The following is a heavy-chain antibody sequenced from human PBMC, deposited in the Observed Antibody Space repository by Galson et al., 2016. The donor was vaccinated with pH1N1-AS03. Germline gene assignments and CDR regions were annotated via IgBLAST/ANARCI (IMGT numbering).Heavy chain of an antibody. Sequence: SLRLSCAASGFTFKNYAMSWVRQAPGKGLEWVSVISGIGTSTYYAASVKGRFSISRDNARNPLSLQMDGLRAEDTALYYCAKEGDAGAFDCWGQGTLVTVSP. CDR3: AKEGDAGAFDC. V-gene: IGHV3-23*01. CDR2: ISGIGTST. CDR1: GFTFKNYA. J-gene: IGHJ4*02.